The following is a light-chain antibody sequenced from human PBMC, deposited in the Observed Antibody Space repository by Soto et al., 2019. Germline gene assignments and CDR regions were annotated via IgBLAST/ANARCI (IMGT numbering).Light chain of an antibody. CDR1: QNIRGA. J-gene: IGKJ5*01. CDR2: DVS. V-gene: IGKV1-13*02. Sequence: AIQVTQSPSSLSASVGDRINITCRASQNIRGALAWYQQKPGKAPKLLIYDVSTLESGVPSRFSGSGSGTEFTLTISSLQPEDFGTYYCQQFNSYPITFGHGTRLEIK. CDR3: QQFNSYPIT.